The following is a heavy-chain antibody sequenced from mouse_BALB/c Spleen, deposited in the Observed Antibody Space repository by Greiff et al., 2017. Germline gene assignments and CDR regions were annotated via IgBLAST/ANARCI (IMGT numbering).Heavy chain of an antibody. CDR1: GFTFSSFG. J-gene: IGHJ3*01. D-gene: IGHD4-1*01. V-gene: IGHV5-17*02. Sequence: EVHLVESGGGLVQPGGSRKLSCAASGFTFSSFGMHWVRQAPEKGLEWVAYISSGSSTIYYADTVKGRFTISRDNPKNTLFLQMTSLRSEDTAMYYCARELGRGFAYWGQGTLVTVSA. CDR3: ARELGRGFAY. CDR2: ISSGSSTI.